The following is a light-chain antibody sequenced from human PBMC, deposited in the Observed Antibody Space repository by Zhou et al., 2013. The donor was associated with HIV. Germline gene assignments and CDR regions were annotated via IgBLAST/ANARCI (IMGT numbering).Light chain of an antibody. V-gene: IGKV3D-15*01. CDR3: QQYNRWPPLT. Sequence: EIVLTQSPGTLSLSPGERATLSCWASQSISSNLAWYQQKPGQAPRLLVFDASNRATGIPDRFSASGSGTEFTLTIAGLQSEDVAVYYCQQYNRWPPLTFGGGTQVEIK. CDR1: QSISSN. J-gene: IGKJ4*01. CDR2: DAS.